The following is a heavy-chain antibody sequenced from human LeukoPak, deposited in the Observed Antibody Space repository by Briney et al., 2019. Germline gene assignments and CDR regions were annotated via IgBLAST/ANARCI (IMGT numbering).Heavy chain of an antibody. CDR3: ARPPVSGLIDGFDI. Sequence: SETLSLTCTVSGASISSRGGYYWGWIRQAPGKGLEWIGSVFYTGSTYYNPSLKSRVPISVDTSNTEFSLKLRSVTAADTAVYYCARPPVSGLIDGFDIWGQGTMVTVSS. D-gene: IGHD3-10*01. CDR2: VFYTGST. CDR1: GASISSRGGYY. J-gene: IGHJ3*02. V-gene: IGHV4-39*01.